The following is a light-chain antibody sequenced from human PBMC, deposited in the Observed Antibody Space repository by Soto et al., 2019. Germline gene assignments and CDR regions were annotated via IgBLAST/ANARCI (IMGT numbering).Light chain of an antibody. J-gene: IGKJ1*01. CDR1: QSVSRY. V-gene: IGKV3-15*01. CDR3: QQYGSSPPT. Sequence: EIVMTQSPASLSVSPGGRVTLSCTASQSVSRYLAWYQQIPGQAPRLLIHGASTGAIGVPDRFSGSGSGTEFTLTISTLQSEDFAVYYCQQYGSSPPTFGEGTKVDI. CDR2: GAS.